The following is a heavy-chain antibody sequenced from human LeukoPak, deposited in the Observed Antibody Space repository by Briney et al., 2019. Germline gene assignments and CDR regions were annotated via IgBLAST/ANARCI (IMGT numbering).Heavy chain of an antibody. CDR3: PRDSQWLVSSGYYYYYMDV. V-gene: IGHV3-30*04. D-gene: IGHD6-19*01. Sequence: GGSLRLSCAASGFTFSSYAMHWVRQAPGKGLDWVAVISSDGTNKYYADSVKGRFTISRDNSKNTLYLQMNSLRPEDTAVYYCPRDSQWLVSSGYYYYYMDVWGKGTTVTVSS. CDR2: ISSDGTNK. CDR1: GFTFSSYA. J-gene: IGHJ6*03.